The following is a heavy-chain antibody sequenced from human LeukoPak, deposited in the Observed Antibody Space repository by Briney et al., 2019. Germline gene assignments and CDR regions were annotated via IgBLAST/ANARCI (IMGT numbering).Heavy chain of an antibody. Sequence: SVKVSCKASGGTFSSYAISWVRQAPGQGLEWMGRIIPIFGTANYAQKFQGRVTITTDESTSTAYMELNILRSEDTAVYYCASDVLRFLEWPLLDPWGQGTLVTVSS. CDR1: GGTFSSYA. J-gene: IGHJ5*02. CDR2: IIPIFGTA. CDR3: ASDVLRFLEWPLLDP. D-gene: IGHD3-3*01. V-gene: IGHV1-69*05.